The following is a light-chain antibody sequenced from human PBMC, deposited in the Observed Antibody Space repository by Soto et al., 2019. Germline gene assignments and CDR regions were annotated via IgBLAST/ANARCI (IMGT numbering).Light chain of an antibody. CDR1: SSNIGTNT. CDR2: SSN. J-gene: IGLJ3*02. V-gene: IGLV1-44*01. CDR3: AAWDGSLNVVL. Sequence: QSVLTQPPSASGTPGQRVTISCSGSSSNIGTNTVNWYQQFPRSAPKLLMYSSNQRPSGVPDRFSGSKSGTSASLAISGLQFEDGAEYYCAAWDGSLNVVLFGGGTKVTVL.